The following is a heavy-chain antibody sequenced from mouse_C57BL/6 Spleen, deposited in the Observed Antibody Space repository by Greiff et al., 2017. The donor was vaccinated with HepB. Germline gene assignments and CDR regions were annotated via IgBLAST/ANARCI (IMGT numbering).Heavy chain of an antibody. CDR2: ISSGSSTI. J-gene: IGHJ4*01. Sequence: EVKVVESGGGLVKPGGSLKLSCAASGFTFSDYGMHWVRQAPEKGLEWVAYISSGSSTIYYADTVKGRFTISRDNAKNTLFLQMTSLRSEDTAMYYCAKVYYGSSMDYWGQGTSVTVSS. D-gene: IGHD1-1*01. V-gene: IGHV5-17*01. CDR1: GFTFSDYG. CDR3: AKVYYGSSMDY.